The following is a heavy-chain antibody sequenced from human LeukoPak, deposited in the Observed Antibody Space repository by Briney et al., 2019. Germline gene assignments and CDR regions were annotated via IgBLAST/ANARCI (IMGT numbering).Heavy chain of an antibody. CDR2: IKEDGSEK. V-gene: IGHV3-7*01. CDR3: ARGSSNSFDY. D-gene: IGHD2-2*01. CDR1: GFTFSWYW. Sequence: GGSLRLSCAASGFTFSWYWMNWVRQAPGKGLEWVANIKEDGSEKYYVDSVKGRFTISRDNAKNSLYLQMNSLRAEDTAVYYCARGSSNSFDYWGQGTLVTASS. J-gene: IGHJ4*02.